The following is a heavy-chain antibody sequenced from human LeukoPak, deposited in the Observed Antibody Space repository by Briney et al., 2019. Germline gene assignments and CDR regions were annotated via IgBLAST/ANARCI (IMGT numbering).Heavy chain of an antibody. CDR3: VRGGPNYWFDS. J-gene: IGHJ5*01. V-gene: IGHV4-4*07. Sequence: SETLPLTCSVSGDSISSSYWSWIRQPAAKGLEWIGRIYISGSTNYNPSLKSRATMSVDTSKNQFSLRLSSVIAADTAVYYCVRGGPNYWFDSWGQGILVTVSS. CDR2: IYISGST. D-gene: IGHD2-8*01. CDR1: GDSISSSY.